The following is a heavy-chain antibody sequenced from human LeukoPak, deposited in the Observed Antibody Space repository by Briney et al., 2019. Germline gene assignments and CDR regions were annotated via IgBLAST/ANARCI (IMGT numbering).Heavy chain of an antibody. CDR3: AKGSLNAPNPDAAFDY. J-gene: IGHJ4*02. CDR2: ISGSGGSA. CDR1: GFTFSSCA. V-gene: IGHV3-23*01. Sequence: SGGSLRLSCAASGFTFSSCAMSWVRQAPGKGLEWVSAISGSGGSAYYADSVKGRFTISRDNSKNTLYLQMNSLRAEDTAVYYCAKGSLNAPNPDAAFDYWGQGTLVTVSS.